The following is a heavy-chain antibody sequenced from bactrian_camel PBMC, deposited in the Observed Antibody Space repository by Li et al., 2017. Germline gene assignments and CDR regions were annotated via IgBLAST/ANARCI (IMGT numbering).Heavy chain of an antibody. D-gene: IGHD4*01. CDR3: ATGRDYSDHVLPFND. J-gene: IGHJ4*01. Sequence: HVQLVESGGGSVQAGGSLRLSCAASGFTFGSYNYMRWVRQAPGKGLEWVSSIYTDGSGPYYAEFVKGRLTMSSDNAKNTVYLQMNSLKSEDTALYYCATGRDYSDHVLPFNDWGQGTQVTVS. CDR1: GFTFGSYNY. CDR2: IYTDGSGP. V-gene: IGHV3-2*01.